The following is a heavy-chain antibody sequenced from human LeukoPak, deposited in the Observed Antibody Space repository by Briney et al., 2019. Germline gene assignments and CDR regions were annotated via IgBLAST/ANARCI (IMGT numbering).Heavy chain of an antibody. Sequence: PGGSLRLSCAASGFTFSNAWMSWVRQAPGKGLEWVGRIKSKTDGGTTDYAAPVKGRFTISRDDSKNTLYLQMNSLKTEDTAVYYCTTDGALLSDYYDSSGFWLEAFDIWGQGTMVTVSS. CDR2: IKSKTDGGTT. CDR3: TTDGALLSDYYDSSGFWLEAFDI. D-gene: IGHD3-22*01. V-gene: IGHV3-15*01. CDR1: GFTFSNAW. J-gene: IGHJ3*02.